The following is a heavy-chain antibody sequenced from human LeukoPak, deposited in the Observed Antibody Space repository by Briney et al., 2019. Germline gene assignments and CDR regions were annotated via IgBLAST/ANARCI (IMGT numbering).Heavy chain of an antibody. Sequence: ASVKVSCKASGYTFTSYAMNWVRQAPGQGLEWMGWINTNTGNPTYAQGFTGRFFCSLDTSVSTAYLQISSLKAEDTDVYYCARDAYYDFWSGYSPSEKFDYWGQGTLVTVSS. V-gene: IGHV7-4-1*02. CDR3: ARDAYYDFWSGYSPSEKFDY. J-gene: IGHJ4*02. D-gene: IGHD3-3*01. CDR2: INTNTGNP. CDR1: GYTFTSYA.